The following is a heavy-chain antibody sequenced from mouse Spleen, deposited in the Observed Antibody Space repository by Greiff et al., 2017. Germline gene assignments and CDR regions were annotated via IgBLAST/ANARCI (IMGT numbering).Heavy chain of an antibody. CDR2: ISSGGGST. CDR1: GFTFSSYY. D-gene: IGHD4-1*01. CDR3: ARVLDYFDY. Sequence: EVQGVESGGGLVKLGGSLKLSCAASGFTFSSYYMSWVRQTPEKRLEWVATISSGGGSTYYPDSVKGRFTISRDNAKNTLYLQMSSLNSEDTAVYYCARVLDYFDYWGQGTTLTVSS. V-gene: IGHV5-12-1*01. J-gene: IGHJ2*01.